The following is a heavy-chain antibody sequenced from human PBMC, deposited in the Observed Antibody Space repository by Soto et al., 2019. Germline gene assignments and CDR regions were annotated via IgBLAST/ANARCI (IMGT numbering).Heavy chain of an antibody. D-gene: IGHD3-16*01. J-gene: IGHJ3*02. CDR2: ISGSGGRT. V-gene: IGHV3-23*01. CDR1: GFPFSSYG. CDR3: AKGGYYSLFDI. Sequence: PGGSRRLSWVASGFPFSSYGMSGVRQTPGKGLEWVSGISGSGGRTYYADSVKGRFTISRDNSNNTLSLQMHILRVEDTAVYFCAKGGYYSLFDIWGQGTMVTVSS.